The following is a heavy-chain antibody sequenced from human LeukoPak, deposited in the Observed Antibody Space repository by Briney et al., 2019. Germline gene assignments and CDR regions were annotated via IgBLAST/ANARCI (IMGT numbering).Heavy chain of an antibody. CDR3: AKAVIADAFDI. Sequence: PGGSLRLSCAASGSTFSSYGMHWVRQAPGKGLEWVAVISYDGSNKYYADSVKGRFTISRDNSKNTLYLQMNSLRAEDTAVYYCAKAVIADAFDIWGQGTMVTVSS. CDR1: GSTFSSYG. CDR2: ISYDGSNK. D-gene: IGHD6-13*01. J-gene: IGHJ3*02. V-gene: IGHV3-30*18.